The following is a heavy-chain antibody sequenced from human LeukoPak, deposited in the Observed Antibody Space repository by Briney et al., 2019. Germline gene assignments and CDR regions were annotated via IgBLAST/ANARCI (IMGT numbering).Heavy chain of an antibody. D-gene: IGHD5-12*01. V-gene: IGHV3-21*01. J-gene: IGHJ5*02. CDR2: ISSSSSYI. CDR1: GFTFSSYS. CDR3: ARGPGYSGYVP. Sequence: GGSLTLSCAASGFTFSSYSMNRVRQAPGKGLEWVSSISSSSSYIYYADSVKGRFTISRDNAKNSLYLQMNSLRAEDTAVYYCARGPGYSGYVPWGQGTLVTVTS.